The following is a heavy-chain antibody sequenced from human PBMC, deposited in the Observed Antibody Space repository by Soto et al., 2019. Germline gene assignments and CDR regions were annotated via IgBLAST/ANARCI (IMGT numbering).Heavy chain of an antibody. Sequence: EVQLVQSGAEVKNPGATVKISCYVSGYTFTDYYIHWVQQAPGKGLEWLGLVDPEDGETIYGEHFQGRITITADTSTDTAFLELSSLRSEDTAVYYCTTPRSRGYSYGFGKFDSWGQGTLVTVSS. D-gene: IGHD5-18*01. CDR2: VDPEDGET. J-gene: IGHJ4*02. V-gene: IGHV1-69-2*01. CDR1: GYTFTDYY. CDR3: TTPRSRGYSYGFGKFDS.